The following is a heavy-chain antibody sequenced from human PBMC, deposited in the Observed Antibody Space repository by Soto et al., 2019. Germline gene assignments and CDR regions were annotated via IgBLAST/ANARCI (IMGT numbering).Heavy chain of an antibody. J-gene: IGHJ6*02. Sequence: QVQLVQSGAEVKKPGSSVKVSCKASGGTFSSYAISWVRQAPGQGLEWMGGIIPIFGTANYAQKFQGRVTITADKSTSTAYMELSSLRSEDTAVYYCARDQYCSGCSCYRFTYGMDVWGQGTTVTVSS. V-gene: IGHV1-69*06. D-gene: IGHD2-15*01. CDR2: IIPIFGTA. CDR1: GGTFSSYA. CDR3: ARDQYCSGCSCYRFTYGMDV.